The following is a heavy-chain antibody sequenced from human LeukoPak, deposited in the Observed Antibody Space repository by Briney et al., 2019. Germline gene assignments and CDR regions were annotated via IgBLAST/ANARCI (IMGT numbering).Heavy chain of an antibody. Sequence: PSETLSLTCTVSGGSISSYYWSWIRQPPGKGLEWIGYIYYSGSTNYNPSLKSRVTISVDTSKNQFSLKLSSVTAADTAVYYCARDLGGSSGYYSDWGQGTLVTVSS. D-gene: IGHD3-22*01. CDR2: IYYSGST. J-gene: IGHJ4*02. CDR1: GGSISSYY. V-gene: IGHV4-59*01. CDR3: ARDLGGSSGYYSD.